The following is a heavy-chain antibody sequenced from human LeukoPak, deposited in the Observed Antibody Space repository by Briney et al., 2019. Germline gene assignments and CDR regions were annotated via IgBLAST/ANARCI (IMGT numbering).Heavy chain of an antibody. CDR2: MNPNSGDT. Sequence: GASVKVSCKASGGTFSSYAISWVRQAPGQGLEWMGWMNPNSGDTGYAQNFQGRVTMTRDTSINTAYMELSSLRSEDTAVYYCARTPRNGYIEGYWGQGTLVTVSS. J-gene: IGHJ4*02. CDR3: ARTPRNGYIEGY. CDR1: GGTFSSYA. V-gene: IGHV1-8*02. D-gene: IGHD5-24*01.